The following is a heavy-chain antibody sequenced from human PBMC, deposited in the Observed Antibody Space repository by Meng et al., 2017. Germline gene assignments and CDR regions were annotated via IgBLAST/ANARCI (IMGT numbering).Heavy chain of an antibody. CDR3: ARDYDSS. D-gene: IGHD3-22*01. V-gene: IGHV4-59*01. CDR2: IYYSGST. CDR1: GGSISSYY. J-gene: IGHJ4*02. Sequence: GSLRLSCTVPGGSISSYYWSWIRQPPGKGLEWIGYIYYSGSTNYNPSLKSRVTISVDTSKNQFSLKLSSVTAADTAVYYCARDYDSSWGQGTLVTVSS.